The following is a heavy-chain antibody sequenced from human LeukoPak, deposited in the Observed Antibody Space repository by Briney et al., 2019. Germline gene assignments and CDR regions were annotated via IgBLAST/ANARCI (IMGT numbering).Heavy chain of an antibody. J-gene: IGHJ4*02. CDR3: AIKDHVLTASGLGPHIPHYFDY. CDR2: IIPIAGTT. V-gene: IGHV1-69*13. CDR1: GGNFNFYA. Sequence: SVKVSCKATGGNFNFYAISWLRQAPGQGLEWMGGIIPIAGTTNYAQKSQGRVTITADESTSTAYMELSSLRSEDTAVYYCAIKDHVLTASGLGPHIPHYFDYWGQGTPVTVSS. D-gene: IGHD2-21*02.